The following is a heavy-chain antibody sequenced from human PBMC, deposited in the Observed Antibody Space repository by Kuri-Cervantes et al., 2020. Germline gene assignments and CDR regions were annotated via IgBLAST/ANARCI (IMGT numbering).Heavy chain of an antibody. CDR2: FDPEDGET. J-gene: IGHJ4*02. CDR3: ASLSPLSWGYQTDFDY. CDR1: GYTLTELS. Sequence: ASVKVSCKVSGYTLTELSMHWVRQAPGKGLEWMGGFDPEDGETIYAQKFQGRVTMTEDTSTDTAYMELSSLRSEDTAVYYCASLSPLSWGYQTDFDYWGQGTLVTVSS. V-gene: IGHV1-24*01. D-gene: IGHD5-18*01.